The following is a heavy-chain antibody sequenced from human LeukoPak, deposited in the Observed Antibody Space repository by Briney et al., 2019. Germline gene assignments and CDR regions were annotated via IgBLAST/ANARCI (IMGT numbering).Heavy chain of an antibody. CDR2: IYTSGST. CDR1: GGSISSYY. CDR3: ARRRRRDGYNYVELSAFDY. V-gene: IGHV4-4*07. Sequence: SETLSLTCTVSGGSISSYYWSWIRRPAGKGLEWIGRIYTSGSTNYNPSLKSRVTMSVDTSKNQFSLKLSSVTAADTAVYYCARRRRRDGYNYVELSAFDYWGQGTLVTVSS. J-gene: IGHJ4*02. D-gene: IGHD5-24*01.